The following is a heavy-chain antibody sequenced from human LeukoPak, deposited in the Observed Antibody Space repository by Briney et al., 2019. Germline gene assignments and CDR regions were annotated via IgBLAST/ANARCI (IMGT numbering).Heavy chain of an antibody. J-gene: IGHJ4*02. CDR2: INPNSGGT. CDR1: GYTFTGYY. V-gene: IGHV1-2*02. Sequence: ASVKVSCKASGYTFTGYYMHWVRQAPGQGLEWMGWINPNSGGTDYAQKFQGRVTMTRDTSISTAYMELSRLRSDDTAVYYCARYGSGSDGFDYWGQGTLVTVSS. CDR3: ARYGSGSDGFDY. D-gene: IGHD3-10*01.